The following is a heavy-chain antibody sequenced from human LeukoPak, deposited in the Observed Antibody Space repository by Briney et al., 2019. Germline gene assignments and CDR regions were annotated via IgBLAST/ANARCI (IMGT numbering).Heavy chain of an antibody. CDR2: INHSGST. J-gene: IGHJ4*02. CDR1: GGSFSGYY. Sequence: SSETLSLTCAVYGGSFSGYYWSWIRQPPGKGLEWIGEINHSGSTNYNPSLKSRVTISVATSKNQFFLKLSSVTAADTAVYYCAAEVGATTPRNYWGQGTLVTVSS. CDR3: AAEVGATTPRNY. D-gene: IGHD1-26*01. V-gene: IGHV4-34*01.